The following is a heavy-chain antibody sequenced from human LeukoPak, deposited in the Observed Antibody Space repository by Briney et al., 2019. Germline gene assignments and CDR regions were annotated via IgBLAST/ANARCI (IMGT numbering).Heavy chain of an antibody. D-gene: IGHD3-22*01. V-gene: IGHV1-18*01. Sequence: ASVKVSCKASGYTFTSYGISWVRQAPGQGLEWMGWISAYNGNTNYAQKLQGRVTMTTDTSTSTAYMELRSLRSDDTAVYYCANWYYYDSSGYDLHPWGQGTLVTVSS. CDR1: GYTFTSYG. CDR3: ANWYYYDSSGYDLHP. CDR2: ISAYNGNT. J-gene: IGHJ5*02.